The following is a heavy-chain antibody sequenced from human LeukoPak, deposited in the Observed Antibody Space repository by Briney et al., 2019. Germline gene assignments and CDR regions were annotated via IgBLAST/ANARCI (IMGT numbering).Heavy chain of an antibody. V-gene: IGHV4-4*07. CDR3: ASSPGYSTYNWFDP. D-gene: IGHD6-13*01. J-gene: IGHJ5*02. CDR2: IYTSGST. CDR1: SDSINNYW. Sequence: SETLSLTCTVSSDSINNYWWNWIRLPAGKGLEWIGRIYTSGSTNYNPSLKSRVTISVDTSKNQFSLKLSSVTAADTAVYYCASSPGYSTYNWFDPWGQGTLVTVSS.